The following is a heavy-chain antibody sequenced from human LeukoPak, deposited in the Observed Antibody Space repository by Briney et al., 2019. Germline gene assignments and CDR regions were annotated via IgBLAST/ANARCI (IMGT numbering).Heavy chain of an antibody. Sequence: ASVKVSCKAPGYTYTTYYMHWVRQAPGQGLEWMGVINPGGGSTSNAQKSQGRVTVTSDTSTRTVYMQLSSLRSQDTAVYYCARGGGDRTNFDYWGEGTLVTVS. V-gene: IGHV1-46*01. J-gene: IGHJ4*02. CDR1: GYTYTTYY. CDR2: INPGGGST. CDR3: ARGGGDRTNFDY. D-gene: IGHD2-21*02.